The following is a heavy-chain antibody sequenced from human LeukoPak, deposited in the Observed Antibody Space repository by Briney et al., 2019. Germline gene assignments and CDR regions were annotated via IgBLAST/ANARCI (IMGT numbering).Heavy chain of an antibody. D-gene: IGHD5-24*01. Sequence: SETLSLTCTVSGGSISSYYWSWIRQPPGKGLEWIGYIYYSGSTIYNPSLKSRVTISVDTPKNQFSLNVTSVTAADTAVYYCARYGAATIARFDYWGQGTLVTVSS. V-gene: IGHV4-59*08. CDR3: ARYGAATIARFDY. CDR1: GGSISSYY. CDR2: IYYSGST. J-gene: IGHJ4*02.